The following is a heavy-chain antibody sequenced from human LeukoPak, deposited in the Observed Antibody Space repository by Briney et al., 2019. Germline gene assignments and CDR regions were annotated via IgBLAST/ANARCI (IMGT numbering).Heavy chain of an antibody. V-gene: IGHV3-53*01. J-gene: IGHJ4*02. CDR1: GFTVSSNY. Sequence: GGSLRLSCAASGFTVSSNYMSWVRQAPGKGLEWVSVIYSGGSTYYADSVKGRFTISRDNSKNTLYLQMNSLRAEDTAVYYCAKDPLTTLYYFDYWGQGTLVTVSS. CDR2: IYSGGST. CDR3: AKDPLTTLYYFDY. D-gene: IGHD1-1*01.